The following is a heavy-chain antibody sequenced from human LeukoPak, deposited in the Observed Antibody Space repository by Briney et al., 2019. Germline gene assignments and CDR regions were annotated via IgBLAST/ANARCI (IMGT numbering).Heavy chain of an antibody. J-gene: IGHJ3*02. CDR2: LSASGGGT. V-gene: IGHV3-23*01. Sequence: PGGSLRLSCAASGLTFSNFAMTWVRQTPGKGLEWVSALSASGGGTFYAPSVKGRFTISRDNSKNTVSLQMNSLRAEDTALYYCATVLHTSLSTWAAFDIWGQGTMVTVSS. D-gene: IGHD1-1*01. CDR3: ATVLHTSLSTWAAFDI. CDR1: GLTFSNFA.